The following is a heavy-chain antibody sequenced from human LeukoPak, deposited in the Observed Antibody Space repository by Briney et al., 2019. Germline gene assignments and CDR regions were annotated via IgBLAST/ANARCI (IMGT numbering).Heavy chain of an antibody. Sequence: PGGSLRLSCTASGFTFGDYAMSWVRQAPEKGLEWVGFIRSKAYGGTTEYAASVKGRFTISRDDSKSIAYLQMNSLKTEDTAVYYCTRIAAAGTGFDYWGQGTLVTVSS. CDR1: GFTFGDYA. CDR3: TRIAAAGTGFDY. D-gene: IGHD6-13*01. CDR2: IRSKAYGGTT. J-gene: IGHJ4*02. V-gene: IGHV3-49*04.